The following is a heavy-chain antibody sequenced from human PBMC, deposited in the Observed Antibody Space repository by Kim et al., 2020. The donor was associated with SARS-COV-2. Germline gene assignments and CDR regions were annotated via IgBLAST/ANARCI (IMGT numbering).Heavy chain of an antibody. D-gene: IGHD3-10*01. CDR1: GFTFSSYS. Sequence: GGSLRLSCAASGFTFSSYSMNWVRQAPGKGLEWVSYISSSSSTIYYADSVKGRFTISRDNAKNSLYLQMNSLRDEDTAVYYCESVHYGSGSYYSGNYYYGMDVWGQGTTVTVSS. CDR3: ESVHYGSGSYYSGNYYYGMDV. CDR2: ISSSSSTI. J-gene: IGHJ6*02. V-gene: IGHV3-48*02.